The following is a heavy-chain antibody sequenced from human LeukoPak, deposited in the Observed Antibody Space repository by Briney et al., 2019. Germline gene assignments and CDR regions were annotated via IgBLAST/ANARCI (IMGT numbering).Heavy chain of an antibody. CDR1: GFTFSSYS. J-gene: IGHJ4*02. CDR2: ISSSSSSI. CDR3: ASQAYGDYEDPYFDY. V-gene: IGHV3-48*02. D-gene: IGHD4-17*01. Sequence: PGGSLRLSCAASGFTFSSYSMNWVRQAPGKGLEWVSCISSSSSSIYYADSVKGRFTISRDNAKNSLYLQMNSLRDEDTAVYYCASQAYGDYEDPYFDYWGQGTLVTVSS.